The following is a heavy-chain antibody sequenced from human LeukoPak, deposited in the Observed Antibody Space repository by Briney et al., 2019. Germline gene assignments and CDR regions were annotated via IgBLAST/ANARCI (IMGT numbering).Heavy chain of an antibody. CDR1: GGSFSGYY. CDR3: ARGYSYGPAY. CDR2: INHSGST. Sequence: SGTLSLTCAVYGGSFSGYYWSWIRQPPGKGLEWIGEINHSGSTNYNPSLKNRVTISVDTSKNQFSLKLSSVTAADTAVYYCARGYSYGPAYWGQGTLVTVSS. V-gene: IGHV4-34*01. D-gene: IGHD5-18*01. J-gene: IGHJ4*02.